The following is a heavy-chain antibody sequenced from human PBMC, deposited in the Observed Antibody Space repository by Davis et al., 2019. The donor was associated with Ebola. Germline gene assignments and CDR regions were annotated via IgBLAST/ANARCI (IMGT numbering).Heavy chain of an antibody. CDR3: ARAPSAYGSAPPYYYYYYMDV. CDR1: GYSISSGYY. Sequence: PGGSLRLSCAVSGYSISSGYYWGWIRQPAGKGLEWIGRIYTSGSTNYNPSLKSRVTMSVDTSKSQFSLKLSSVTAADTAVYYCARAPSAYGSAPPYYYYYYMDVWGKGTTVTVSS. J-gene: IGHJ6*03. CDR2: IYTSGST. V-gene: IGHV4-4*07. D-gene: IGHD3-10*01.